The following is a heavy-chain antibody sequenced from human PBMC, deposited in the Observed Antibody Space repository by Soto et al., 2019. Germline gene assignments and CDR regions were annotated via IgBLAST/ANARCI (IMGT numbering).Heavy chain of an antibody. CDR3: ARAGGDYYYGMDV. D-gene: IGHD1-26*01. CDR1: GFTFSSYW. J-gene: IGHJ6*02. Sequence: LRLSCAASGFTFSSYWMHWVRQAPGKGLVWVSRINSDGSSTSYADSVKGRFTISRDNAKNTLYLQMNSLRAEDTAVYYCARAGGDYYYGMDVWGQGTTVTVSS. V-gene: IGHV3-74*01. CDR2: INSDGSST.